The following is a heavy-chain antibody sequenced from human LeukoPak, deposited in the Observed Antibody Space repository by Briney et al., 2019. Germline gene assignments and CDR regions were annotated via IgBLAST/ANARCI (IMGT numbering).Heavy chain of an antibody. CDR3: ARDLGLRYGSGTYRFDP. V-gene: IGHV3-33*08. CDR1: GFSFSTYG. J-gene: IGHJ5*02. Sequence: GRSLRLSCAASGFSFSTYGMHWVRQAPGKGLESVAVIWYDGSHQYYADSVKGRFTISRDRSNNTLSLQMNNLRVDDTARYYCARDLGLRYGSGTYRFDPGGQGTQGIVSA. CDR2: IWYDGSHQ. D-gene: IGHD3-10*01.